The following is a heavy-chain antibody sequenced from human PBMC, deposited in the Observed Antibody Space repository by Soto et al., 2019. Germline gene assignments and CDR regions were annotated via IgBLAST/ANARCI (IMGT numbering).Heavy chain of an antibody. D-gene: IGHD6-6*01. Sequence: QVQLQESGPGLVKPSQTLSLTCTVSGGSISSGGYYWSWIRQHPGKGLEWIGYIYYSGSTYYNPSLKSRVTISVDTSKNQFSLKLSSVTAADTAVYYCARDEWGLSIAARRRGGGMDVWGQGTTVTVSS. J-gene: IGHJ6*02. CDR2: IYYSGST. CDR3: ARDEWGLSIAARRRGGGMDV. CDR1: GGSISSGGYY. V-gene: IGHV4-31*03.